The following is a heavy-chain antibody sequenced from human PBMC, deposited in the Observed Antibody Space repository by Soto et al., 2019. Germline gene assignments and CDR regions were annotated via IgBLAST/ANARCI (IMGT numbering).Heavy chain of an antibody. CDR2: IYNNGAR. CDR3: ATDSAGRGPFDP. Sequence: AETLSLTCTLSGGSFSTNYWSWIRQPPGKTLEWIAYIYNNGARKYNPSLKGRATISIDTSRNQFSLTLNSAAATDTAVYYCATDSAGRGPFDPWGPGILVTVSS. CDR1: GGSFSTNY. V-gene: IGHV4-59*13. D-gene: IGHD3-10*01. J-gene: IGHJ5*02.